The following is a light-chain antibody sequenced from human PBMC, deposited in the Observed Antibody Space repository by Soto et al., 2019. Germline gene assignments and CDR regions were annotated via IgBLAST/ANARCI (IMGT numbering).Light chain of an antibody. Sequence: EVVLTQSSATQTLATGASATLSCRASQFLSSYLAWYRPKPGKAPRLLISRASSRATGIPERFSGTGSETDCTLTVSRLAPEDCEVYDCQQYDNSPITFGQGTRLAIK. CDR2: RAS. V-gene: IGKV3-20*01. J-gene: IGKJ5*01. CDR3: QQYDNSPIT. CDR1: QFLSSY.